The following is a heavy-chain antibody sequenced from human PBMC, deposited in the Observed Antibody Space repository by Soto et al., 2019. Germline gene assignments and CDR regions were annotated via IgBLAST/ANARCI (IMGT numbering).Heavy chain of an antibody. V-gene: IGHV4-59*01. CDR2: IYYSGST. CDR3: AREQILGGAFDI. CDR1: GGSISSYY. J-gene: IGHJ3*02. Sequence: SETLSLTCTVFGGSISSYYWSWIRQPPGKGLEWIGYIYYSGSTNYNPSLKSRVTISVDTSKNQFSLKLSSVTAADTAVYYCAREQILGGAFDIWGQGTMVTVSS. D-gene: IGHD3-16*01.